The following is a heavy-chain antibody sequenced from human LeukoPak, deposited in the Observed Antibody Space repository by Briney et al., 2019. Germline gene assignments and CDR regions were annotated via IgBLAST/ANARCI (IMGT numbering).Heavy chain of an antibody. V-gene: IGHV4-39*01. CDR1: GFTFSRYW. Sequence: GSLRLSCAASGFTFSRYWMHWIRQPPGKGLEWIGSIYYSGSTYYNPSLKSRVTISVDTSKNQFSLKLSSVTAADTAVYYCARRNYYGSGSYFDYWGQGTLVTVSS. CDR3: ARRNYYGSGSYFDY. D-gene: IGHD3-10*01. CDR2: IYYSGST. J-gene: IGHJ4*02.